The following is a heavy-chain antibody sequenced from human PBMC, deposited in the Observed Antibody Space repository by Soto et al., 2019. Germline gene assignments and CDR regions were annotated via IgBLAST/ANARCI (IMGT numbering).Heavy chain of an antibody. V-gene: IGHV4-4*02. Sequence: QVQLQESGPGLVKPSGTLSLTCAVSGGSISSSNWWSWFRQPPGKGLEWIGEIDHSGSTNYNPSLKNRVTISVDKSKNQFSLKLRPVAAAAAAVYYCAGAVTTEFGRRNGFDPWGQGTLVTVSS. J-gene: IGHJ5*02. CDR3: AGAVTTEFGRRNGFDP. CDR1: GGSISSSNW. CDR2: IDHSGST. D-gene: IGHD4-17*01.